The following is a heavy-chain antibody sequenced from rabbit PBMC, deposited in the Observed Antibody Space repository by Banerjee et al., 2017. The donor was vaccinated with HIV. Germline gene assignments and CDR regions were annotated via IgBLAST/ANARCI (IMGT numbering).Heavy chain of an antibody. D-gene: IGHD2-1*01. CDR2: IYTGSSGKT. J-gene: IGHJ4*01. Sequence: QEQLEESGGDLVKPGASLTLTCTASGFSFSSSYWICWVRQAPGKGLEWIACIYTGSSGKTYYANWAKGRFTISKTSSTTVTLQMTSLTAADTATYFCAREHSYADYGDFNLWGQGTLVTVS. V-gene: IGHV1S45*01. CDR3: AREHSYADYGDFNL. CDR1: GFSFSSSYW.